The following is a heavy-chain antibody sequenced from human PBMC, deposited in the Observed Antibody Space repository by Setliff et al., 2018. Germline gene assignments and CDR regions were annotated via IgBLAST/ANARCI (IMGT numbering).Heavy chain of an antibody. D-gene: IGHD4-17*01. J-gene: IGHJ2*01. CDR2: IGRSSNYM. CDR3: ASALGDYDYWYFDV. V-gene: IGHV3-21*01. Sequence: SLQISCAASGFTFTTYSMHWVRQAPGKGLEWVSSIGRSSNYMYYGDSVKGRFTISRDSAKSSLYLQMNSLRTEDTDVYYCASALGDYDYWYFDVWGRGTRVTVSS. CDR1: GFTFTTYS.